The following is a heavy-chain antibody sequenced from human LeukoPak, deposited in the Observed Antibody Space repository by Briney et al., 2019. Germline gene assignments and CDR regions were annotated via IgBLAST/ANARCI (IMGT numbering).Heavy chain of an antibody. J-gene: IGHJ4*02. CDR1: AFTFSSYS. CDR3: ARGSGLRRFDY. CDR2: INSDGSST. Sequence: PGGSLRLSCAASAFTFSSYSMSWVRQAPGKGLVWVSRINSDGSSTSYADSVKGRFTISRDNAKNTLYLQMNSLRAEDTAVYYCARGSGLRRFDYWGQGTLVTVSS. D-gene: IGHD5-12*01. V-gene: IGHV3-74*01.